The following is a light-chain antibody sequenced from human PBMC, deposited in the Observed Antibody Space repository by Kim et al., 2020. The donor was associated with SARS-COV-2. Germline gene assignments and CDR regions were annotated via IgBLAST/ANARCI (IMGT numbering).Light chain of an antibody. V-gene: IGLV4-69*01. CDR3: QTWGTGILV. CDR1: SGISSYA. CDR2: LNSDGSH. J-gene: IGLJ2*01. Sequence: ASVKLTWTLGSGISSYAIAWHQQQPEKGPRFLMKLNSDGSHTKADGITDRFSGSSSGAERYLTISSLQSEDEADYYCQTWGTGILVFGGGTQLTVL.